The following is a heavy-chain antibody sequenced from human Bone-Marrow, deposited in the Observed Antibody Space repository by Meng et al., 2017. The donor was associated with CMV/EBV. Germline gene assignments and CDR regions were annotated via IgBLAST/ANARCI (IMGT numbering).Heavy chain of an antibody. CDR3: ARLRKTGIGKLGAPFDP. CDR1: GYTFTSYG. J-gene: IGHJ5*02. Sequence: ASVKVSCKASGYTFTSYGISWVRQAPGQGLEWMGWMNPNSGNTGYAQKFQGRVTMTRDTSISTAYMELSSLRSEDTAMYYCARLRKTGIGKLGAPFDPWGQGTLVNVSS. D-gene: IGHD1-1*01. V-gene: IGHV1-8*02. CDR2: MNPNSGNT.